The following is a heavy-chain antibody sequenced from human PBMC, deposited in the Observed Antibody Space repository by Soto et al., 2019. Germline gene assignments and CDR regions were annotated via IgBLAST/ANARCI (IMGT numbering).Heavy chain of an antibody. V-gene: IGHV1-46*01. D-gene: IGHD3-9*01. CDR3: ARATTVLILVY. CDR2: INPSGGST. J-gene: IGHJ4*02. Sequence: GASVKVSCKASGYTFTSYYMHWLRQAPGQGLEWMGIINPSGGSTSYAQKFQGRVTMTRDTSTSTVYIELSSLRSEDTAVYYCARATTVLILVYWGQGTLVTVS. CDR1: GYTFTSYY.